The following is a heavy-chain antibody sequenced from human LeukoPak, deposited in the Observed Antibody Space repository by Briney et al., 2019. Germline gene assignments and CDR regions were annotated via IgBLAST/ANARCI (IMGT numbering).Heavy chain of an antibody. CDR1: GFTFNDYW. CDR2: IKEDGREK. CDR3: TREDHSNYNY. Sequence: GGSLRLSCAASGFTFNDYWMTWVRQAPGKGLEWVANIKEDGREKYYVDSVKGRFTISRDNTKKSLYLQMDSLRAEDTAVYYCTREDHSNYNYWGQGTLVTVSS. D-gene: IGHD4-11*01. J-gene: IGHJ4*02. V-gene: IGHV3-7*01.